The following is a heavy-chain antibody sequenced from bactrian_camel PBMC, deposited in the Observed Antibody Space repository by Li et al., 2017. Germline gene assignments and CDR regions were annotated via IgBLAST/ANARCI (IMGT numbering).Heavy chain of an antibody. CDR2: IRRDGGET. Sequence: DVQLVESGGGSAQAGGSLRLSCKVSGHSRGSNCVGWYRLPPGRAPAEREGIAAIRRDGGETWYAASVKGRFTISQDNAKSAVSLQINNLRPDDTAKYYCAAGFLAVYIWGLAAKESEYSDWGQGTQVT. D-gene: IGHD3*01. J-gene: IGHJ4*01. CDR3: AAGFLAVYIWGLAAKESEYSD. CDR1: GHSRGSNC. V-gene: IGHV3S32*01.